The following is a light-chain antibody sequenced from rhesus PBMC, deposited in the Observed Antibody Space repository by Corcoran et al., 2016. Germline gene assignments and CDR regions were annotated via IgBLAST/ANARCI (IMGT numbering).Light chain of an antibody. J-gene: IGLJ1*01. CDR2: ADN. CDR1: KIENKN. V-gene: IGLV3-25*02. CDR3: QVWDRINKYL. Sequence: YDLTQPPSVSAASGQTARITCGGDKIENKNVQWFQQKPAQAPVLVIYADNERPSGIPERFSGSNSGNTATLTISGVEAGDEADYCCQVWDRINKYLFGNGTRLTVL.